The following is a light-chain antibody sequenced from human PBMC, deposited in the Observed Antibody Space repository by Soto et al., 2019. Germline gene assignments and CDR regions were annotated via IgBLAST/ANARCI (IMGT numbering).Light chain of an antibody. J-gene: IGKJ2*01. Sequence: EIVMTQSPSTLSVSPGERATLSCRASQSVSTNLAWYQQKPGQAPRILMYGASTRATGIPARFSDSGSGTEFTLAISSLQSEDFAVYYCQQYHNWPPYTFGQGTQLEI. CDR1: QSVSTN. CDR2: GAS. CDR3: QQYHNWPPYT. V-gene: IGKV3-15*01.